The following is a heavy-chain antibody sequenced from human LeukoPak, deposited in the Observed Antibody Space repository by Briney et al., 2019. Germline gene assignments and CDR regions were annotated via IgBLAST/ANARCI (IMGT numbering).Heavy chain of an antibody. CDR1: GFTFSSYE. V-gene: IGHV3-48*03. CDR2: ISSSGSTI. D-gene: IGHD5-18*01. CDR3: ARAGGKIQLWLTVGYYFDC. Sequence: PGGSLRLSCAASGFTFSSYEMNWVRQAPGKGLEWVSYISSSGSTIYYADSVKGRFTISRDNTKNSLYLQMNSLRAEDTAVYYCARAGGKIQLWLTVGYYFDCWGQGTLVTVSS. J-gene: IGHJ4*02.